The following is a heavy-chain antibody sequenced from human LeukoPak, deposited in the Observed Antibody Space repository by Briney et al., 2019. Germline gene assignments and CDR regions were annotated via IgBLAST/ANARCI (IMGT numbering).Heavy chain of an antibody. CDR2: INPNSGGT. CDR3: ARDGGGGWFDS. D-gene: IGHD3-10*01. CDR1: GYTFTGYY. V-gene: IGHV1-2*02. J-gene: IGHJ5*01. Sequence: GASVKVSCKASGYTFTGYYMHWVRQAPGQGLEWMGWINPNSGGTNYAQEFQGRVTMTRDTSISTAYMELSRLRSDDTAVYYCARDGGGGWFDSWGQGTLVTVSS.